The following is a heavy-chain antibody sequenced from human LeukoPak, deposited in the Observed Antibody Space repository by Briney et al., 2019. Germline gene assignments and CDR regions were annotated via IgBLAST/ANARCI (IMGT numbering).Heavy chain of an antibody. V-gene: IGHV1-69*10. J-gene: IGHJ4*02. CDR2: IIPILGIA. D-gene: IGHD4-23*01. CDR3: ASSRTQATVVTVYYFDY. Sequence: ASVKVSCKASGGTFSSYAISWVRQAPGQGLEWMGGIIPILGIANYAQKFQGRVTITADKSTSTAYMELSSLRSEDTAVYYCASSRTQATVVTVYYFDYWGQGTLVTVSS. CDR1: GGTFSSYA.